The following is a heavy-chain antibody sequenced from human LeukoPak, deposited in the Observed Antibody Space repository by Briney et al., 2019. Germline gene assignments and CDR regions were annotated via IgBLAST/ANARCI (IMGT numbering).Heavy chain of an antibody. D-gene: IGHD5-12*01. CDR1: GFTFSSYE. CDR2: ITSSGSAI. CDR3: ARGLYSGYDFNAFDI. J-gene: IGHJ3*02. Sequence: PGESLRLSCAASGFTFSSYEMNWVRQAPGKGLEWVSYITSSGSAIYDADSVKGRFTVSRDNAKNSVYLQMNSLRADDTAVYYCARGLYSGYDFNAFDIWGQGTMVTVSS. V-gene: IGHV3-48*03.